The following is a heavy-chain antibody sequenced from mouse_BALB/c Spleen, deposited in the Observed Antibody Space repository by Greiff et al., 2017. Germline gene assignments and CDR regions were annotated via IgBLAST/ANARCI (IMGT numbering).Heavy chain of an antibody. D-gene: IGHD2-1*01. J-gene: IGHJ4*01. CDR2: INPGSGGT. CDR3: ARSPYGNYRMDY. V-gene: IGHV1-54*01. CDR1: GYAFTNYL. Sequence: QVQLQQSGAELVRPGTSVKVSCKASGYAFTNYLIEWVKQRPGQGLEWIGVINPGSGGTNYNEKFKGKATLTADKSSSTAYMQLSSLTSDDSAVYFCARSPYGNYRMDYWGQGTSVTVSS.